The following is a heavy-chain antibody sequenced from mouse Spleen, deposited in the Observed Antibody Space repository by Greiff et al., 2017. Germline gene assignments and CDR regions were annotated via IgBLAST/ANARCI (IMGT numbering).Heavy chain of an antibody. Sequence: QVQLQQSGPGLVQPSQSLSITCTVSGFSLTSYGVHWVRQSPGKGLEWLGVIWSGGSTDYNAAFISRLSISKDNSKSQVFFKMNSLQADDTAIYYCARPLYGNHPPYAMDYWGQGTSVTVSS. D-gene: IGHD2-1*01. J-gene: IGHJ4*01. CDR2: IWSGGST. CDR1: GFSLTSYG. CDR3: ARPLYGNHPPYAMDY. V-gene: IGHV2-2*01.